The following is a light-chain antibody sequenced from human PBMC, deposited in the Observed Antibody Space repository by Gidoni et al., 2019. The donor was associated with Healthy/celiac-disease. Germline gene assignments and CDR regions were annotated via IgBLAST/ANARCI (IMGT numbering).Light chain of an antibody. CDR1: QSISSW. CDR2: DAS. CDR3: QQYNSYSA. V-gene: IGKV1-5*01. J-gene: IGKJ1*01. Sequence: DIQMTQSPSTLSASVGDRVTITCRASQSISSWLAWYQQKPGKAPNLLIYDASSLESGVPSRFSGSGSGTEFTLTSSRLQADDFATYYCQQYNSYSAFGQGTKVEIK.